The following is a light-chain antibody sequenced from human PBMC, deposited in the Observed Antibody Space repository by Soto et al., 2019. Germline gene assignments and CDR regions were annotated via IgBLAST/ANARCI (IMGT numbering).Light chain of an antibody. Sequence: EIVFTQSPGTLSLSPGERATLSCRASQSVGSSLSWYQQKPGQAPRLLFYGASNRATAIPDRFSGSGSGTDFSLTISRLEPEDLAVYFCQQYGSSPLTFGGGTKVDIK. CDR1: QSVGSS. CDR3: QQYGSSPLT. V-gene: IGKV3-20*01. J-gene: IGKJ4*01. CDR2: GAS.